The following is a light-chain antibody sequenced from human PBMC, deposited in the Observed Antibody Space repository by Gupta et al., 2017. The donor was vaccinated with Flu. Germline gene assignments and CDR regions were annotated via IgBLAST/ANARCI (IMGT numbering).Light chain of an antibody. CDR1: QSVTGTY. CDR2: AGS. J-gene: IGKJ5*01. V-gene: IGKV3-20*01. Sequence: IVLTQSPGTLSLSPGERATLSCRASQSVTGTYLAWYQQRSGQAPMLVMYAGSTRANGAPDGFSGSGSGKEFTLTINRLVPEYIAVYYCQRCGGESITFGHGTRLEMK. CDR3: QRCGGESIT.